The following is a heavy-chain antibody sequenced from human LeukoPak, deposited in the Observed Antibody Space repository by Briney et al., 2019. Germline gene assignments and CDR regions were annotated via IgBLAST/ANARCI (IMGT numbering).Heavy chain of an antibody. Sequence: GGSLRLSCAASGFTFSSYGMHWVRQAPGKGLEWVAVISYDGSNKYYADSVKGRFTVSRDNSKNTLYLQMNSLRAEDTAVYYCAKDIGSGDIVVVITPDYWGQGTLVTVSS. D-gene: IGHD3-22*01. CDR2: ISYDGSNK. CDR3: AKDIGSGDIVVVITPDY. CDR1: GFTFSSYG. J-gene: IGHJ4*02. V-gene: IGHV3-30*18.